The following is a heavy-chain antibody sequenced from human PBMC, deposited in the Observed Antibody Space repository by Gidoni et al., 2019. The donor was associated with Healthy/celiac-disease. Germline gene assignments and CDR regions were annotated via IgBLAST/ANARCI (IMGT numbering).Heavy chain of an antibody. J-gene: IGHJ4*02. V-gene: IGHV5-51*01. CDR3: ARLPSYGDYAEYFDY. Sequence: EVQLVQSGAEVKKPGESLTISCTGSGYSFTSYWIGWVRQMPGQGLEWKGIIYPGDSDTRYSPSFQGQVTISADKSISTAYLQWSSLKASDTAMYYCARLPSYGDYAEYFDYWCQGTLVTVSS. CDR2: IYPGDSDT. CDR1: GYSFTSYW. D-gene: IGHD4-17*01.